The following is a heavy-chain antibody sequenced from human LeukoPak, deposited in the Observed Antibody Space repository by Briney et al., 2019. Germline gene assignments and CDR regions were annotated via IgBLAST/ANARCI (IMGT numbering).Heavy chain of an antibody. D-gene: IGHD6-13*01. V-gene: IGHV4-59*08. CDR2: IYYSGST. J-gene: IGHJ4*02. CDR3: ARRDIAAAGGDFDY. Sequence: PSETLSLTCTVSGGSISSYFWSWIRQPPGKGLEWIGYIYYSGSTNYNPSLKSRVTISVDTSRNQFSLKLSSVTAADTAVYYCARRDIAAAGGDFDYWGQGTLVTVSS. CDR1: GGSISSYF.